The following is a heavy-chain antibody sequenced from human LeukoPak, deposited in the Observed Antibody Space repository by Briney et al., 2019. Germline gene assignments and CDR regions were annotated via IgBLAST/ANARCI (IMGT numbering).Heavy chain of an antibody. J-gene: IGHJ4*02. V-gene: IGHV5-51*01. CDR1: GYSFTTYW. D-gene: IGHD6-13*01. Sequence: GESLEISCRASGYSFTTYWIGWVRQMPGKGLEWMGVIFPADSDTRYSPSFQGQVTISADKSISTAYLQWSSLKASDTAMYYCASVYSSTSWDYWGQGTLVTVSS. CDR3: ASVYSSTSWDY. CDR2: IFPADSDT.